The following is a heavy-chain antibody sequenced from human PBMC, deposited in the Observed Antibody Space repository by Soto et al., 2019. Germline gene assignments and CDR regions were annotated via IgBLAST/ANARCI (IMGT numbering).Heavy chain of an antibody. CDR1: GFTFNGAW. CDR3: SADLPDWGAYAFDY. J-gene: IGHJ4*02. CDR2: VKSKVDGGSI. Sequence: EVQLVESGGGLVEPGGSLRLSCAASGFTFNGAWMNWVRQAPGKGLEWVGRVKSKVDGGSIDYAAPVRGRFTISRDDSISTVDLQMNSLSAEDSAMYYCSADLPDWGAYAFDYWGQGTLVTVSS. V-gene: IGHV3-15*07. D-gene: IGHD3-16*01.